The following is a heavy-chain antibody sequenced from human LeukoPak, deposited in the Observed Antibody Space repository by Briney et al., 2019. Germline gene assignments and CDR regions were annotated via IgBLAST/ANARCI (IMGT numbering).Heavy chain of an antibody. CDR2: IKQDGSEK. J-gene: IGHJ4*02. CDR1: GFTFSSYW. Sequence: GGSLRLSCAASGFTFSSYWMSWVRQAPGKGLEWVANIKQDGSEKYYVDSVKGRFTISRDNSKNTLYLQMNSLRAEDTAVYYCAKEYSPSEGYFDYWGQGTLVTVSS. D-gene: IGHD6-13*01. CDR3: AKEYSPSEGYFDY. V-gene: IGHV3-7*01.